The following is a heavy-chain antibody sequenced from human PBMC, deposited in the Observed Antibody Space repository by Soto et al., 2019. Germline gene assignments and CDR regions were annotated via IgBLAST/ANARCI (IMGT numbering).Heavy chain of an antibody. V-gene: IGHV3-11*01. CDR1: GFTFSDYY. D-gene: IGHD2-15*01. CDR2: ISSSGSTI. CDR3: ARKVVVAAPGLPNWFGP. J-gene: IGHJ5*02. Sequence: PGGSLRLSCAASGFTFSDYYMSWIRQAPGKGLEWVSYISSSGSTIYYADSVKGRFTISRDNAKNSLYLQMNSLRAEDTAVYYCARKVVVAAPGLPNWFGPWGQGTLVTVSS.